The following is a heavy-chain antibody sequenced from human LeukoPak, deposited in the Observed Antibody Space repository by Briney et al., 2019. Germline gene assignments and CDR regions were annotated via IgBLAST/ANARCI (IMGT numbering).Heavy chain of an antibody. Sequence: PSETLSLTCTVSGGSINSYYWNWIRQPPGKGLEWLGYIHSGGNTRYNPSLRSRVTMSVDTSKNQFSLKLNSVTAADTAVYYCGRAGRYCSGGGCYGENWFDPWGQGTLVTVSS. D-gene: IGHD2-15*01. CDR2: IHSGGNT. J-gene: IGHJ5*02. V-gene: IGHV4-59*01. CDR3: GRAGRYCSGGGCYGENWFDP. CDR1: GGSINSYY.